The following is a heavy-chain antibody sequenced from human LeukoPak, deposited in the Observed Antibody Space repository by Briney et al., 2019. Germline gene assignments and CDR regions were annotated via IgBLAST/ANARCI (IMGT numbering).Heavy chain of an antibody. V-gene: IGHV1-2*02. Sequence: GASVKVSCKASGYTFTGYYMHWVRQAPGQGLEWMGWINPNSGGTNYAQKFQGRVTMTRDTSISTAYMELSRLRSDDTAVYYCARGLYYYDSSGKNWFDPWGQGTLVTVSS. CDR2: INPNSGGT. CDR1: GYTFTGYY. J-gene: IGHJ5*02. CDR3: ARGLYYYDSSGKNWFDP. D-gene: IGHD3-22*01.